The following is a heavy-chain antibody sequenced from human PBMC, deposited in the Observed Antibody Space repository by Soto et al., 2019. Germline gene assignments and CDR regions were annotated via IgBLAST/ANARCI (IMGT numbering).Heavy chain of an antibody. V-gene: IGHV4-34*01. Sequence: SETLSLTCAVYGGSFSGYYWSWIRQPPGKGLEWIGEINHSGSTNYNPSLKSRVTISVDTSKNQFSLKLSSVTAADTAVYYCARGMPRIVVVVAATMNFDYWGQGTLVTVSS. CDR1: GGSFSGYY. CDR3: ARGMPRIVVVVAATMNFDY. J-gene: IGHJ4*02. D-gene: IGHD2-15*01. CDR2: INHSGST.